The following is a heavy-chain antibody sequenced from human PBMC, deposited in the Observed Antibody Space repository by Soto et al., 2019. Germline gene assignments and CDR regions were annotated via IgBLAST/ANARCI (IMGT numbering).Heavy chain of an antibody. CDR1: GFTFSSYA. D-gene: IGHD6-19*01. Sequence: EVQLLESGGGLVQPGGSLRLSCAASGFTFSSYAMSWVRQAPGKGLEWVSAISGSGGSTYYADSVKGRFTISRDNSKNTLYLQMNSLRAEDTAVYYCAKAAYSSGCYTPPLSPYYYYGMDVWGQGTTVTVSS. CDR2: ISGSGGST. V-gene: IGHV3-23*01. J-gene: IGHJ6*02. CDR3: AKAAYSSGCYTPPLSPYYYYGMDV.